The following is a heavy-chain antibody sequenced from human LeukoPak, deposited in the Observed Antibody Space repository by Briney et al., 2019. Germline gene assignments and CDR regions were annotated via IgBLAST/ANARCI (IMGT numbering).Heavy chain of an antibody. J-gene: IGHJ4*02. CDR1: GFTFSSYV. CDR2: IRYDGSNK. D-gene: IGHD1-26*01. V-gene: IGHV3-30*02. Sequence: PGGSLRLSCAASGFTFSSYVMHWVRQAPGKGLEWVAFIRYDGSNKYYADSVKGRFTISRDNSKNTLYLQMNSLRAEDTAVYYCAKDASIVGATPTYFDYWGQGTLVIVSS. CDR3: AKDASIVGATPTYFDY.